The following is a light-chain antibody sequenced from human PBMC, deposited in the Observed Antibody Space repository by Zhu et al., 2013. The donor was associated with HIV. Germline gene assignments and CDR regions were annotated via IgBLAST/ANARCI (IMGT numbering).Light chain of an antibody. CDR3: QQYNKWPPGLT. CDR2: GAS. Sequence: EIVMTQSPATLSVSPGERATLACRASQSVSSNLAWYQLKPGQAPRLLIYGASTRATGIPARFSGSGSGTEFTLTISSLQSEDFAVYYCQQYNKWPPGLTFGGGTKVEIK. CDR1: QSVSSN. J-gene: IGKJ4*01. V-gene: IGKV3-15*01.